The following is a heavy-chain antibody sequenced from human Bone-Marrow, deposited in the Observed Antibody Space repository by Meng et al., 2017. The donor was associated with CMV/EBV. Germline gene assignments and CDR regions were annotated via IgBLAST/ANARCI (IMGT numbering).Heavy chain of an antibody. CDR1: GFTFSSYG. CDR3: AKVEGSYAADY. J-gene: IGHJ4*02. D-gene: IGHD3-16*01. V-gene: IGHV3-30*02. CDR2: IRYNGEDE. Sequence: GESLKISCAASGFTFSSYGMEWVRQAPGKGLEWVAFIRYNGEDEYYADSVKSRFTISRDNSKSTLYLQMNSLRAEDTGVYYCAKVEGSYAADYWGQGTLVTVSS.